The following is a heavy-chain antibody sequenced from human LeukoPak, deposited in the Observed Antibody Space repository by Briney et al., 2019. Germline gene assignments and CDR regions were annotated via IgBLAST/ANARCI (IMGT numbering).Heavy chain of an antibody. V-gene: IGHV4-59*11. CDR3: ARVFRGVVTSNWFDP. D-gene: IGHD2-21*02. J-gene: IGHJ5*02. CDR2: VYDNGNT. Sequence: SETLSLTCTVSGGSITSHYRTWIRQSPGKGLEWIGFVYDNGNTNYNSSLQSRVTMSVDTSTNQLSLKMTSVTAADTAIYYCARVFRGVVTSNWFDPWGQGTLVTVSS. CDR1: GGSITSHY.